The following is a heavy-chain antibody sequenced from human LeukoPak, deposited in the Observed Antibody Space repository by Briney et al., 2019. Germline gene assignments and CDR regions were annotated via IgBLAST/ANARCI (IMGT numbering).Heavy chain of an antibody. CDR2: MNPNSGNT. D-gene: IGHD5-18*01. V-gene: IGHV1-8*03. CDR1: GYTFTSYD. J-gene: IGHJ4*02. CDR3: ARGYRRDTAMVMNY. Sequence: ASVKVSCKASGYTFTSYDINWVRQATGQGLEWMGWMNPNSGNTGYAQKLQGRVTITRNTSISTAYMELSSLRSEDTAVYYCARGYRRDTAMVMNYWGQGTLVTVSS.